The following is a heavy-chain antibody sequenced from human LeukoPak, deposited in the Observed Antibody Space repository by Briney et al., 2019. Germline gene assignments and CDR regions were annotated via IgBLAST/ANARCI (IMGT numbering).Heavy chain of an antibody. CDR1: GFTFIMFG. Sequence: GGSLRLSCAASGFTFIMFGMNWVRQAPGKGPEWVSYISGSSGIIYYADSVQGRFTISRDNAENSVFLQMNSLRADDTAVYYCARVGEYYYDSSGYYFDYWGQGTLVTVSS. CDR3: ARVGEYYYDSSGYYFDY. CDR2: ISGSSGII. J-gene: IGHJ4*02. D-gene: IGHD3-22*01. V-gene: IGHV3-48*01.